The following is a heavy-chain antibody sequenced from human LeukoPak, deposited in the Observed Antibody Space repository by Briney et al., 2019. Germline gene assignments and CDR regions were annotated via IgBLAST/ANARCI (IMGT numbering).Heavy chain of an antibody. D-gene: IGHD6-25*01. Sequence: PSGSLSLTCAVSGDSISSTNWWCGVRQPPGKGLDWNGEIYYSGTTNDNPSLKSRVSMSPDKSKNQFSLKLTSVAAADAAVYYCAREAAGQCFDPWGQGTLVTVSS. V-gene: IGHV4-4*02. CDR2: IYYSGTT. J-gene: IGHJ5*02. CDR3: AREAAGQCFDP. CDR1: GDSISSTNW.